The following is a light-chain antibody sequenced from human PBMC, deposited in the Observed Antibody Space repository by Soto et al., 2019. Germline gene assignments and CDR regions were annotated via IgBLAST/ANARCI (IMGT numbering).Light chain of an antibody. V-gene: IGKV3D-20*01. CDR3: QQYGSSPIT. CDR1: QSVSRSY. CDR2: DAS. J-gene: IGKJ3*01. Sequence: EIVLTQSPATLSLSPGERATLSCGASQSVSRSYLAWYQQKPGLAPRLLIYDASSRATGIPDRFSGSGSGTDFTLTISRLEPEDFAVYYCQQYGSSPITFGPGTKVDI.